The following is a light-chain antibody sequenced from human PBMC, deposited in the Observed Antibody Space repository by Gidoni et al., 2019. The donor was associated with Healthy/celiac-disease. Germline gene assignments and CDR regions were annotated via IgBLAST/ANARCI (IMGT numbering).Light chain of an antibody. CDR2: DAS. CDR1: QSVSSY. V-gene: IGKV3-11*01. Sequence: PATLSLSPGERATLSCRASQSVSSYLAWYQQKPGQAPRLLIYDASNRATGIPARFSGSGSGTDFTLTISSLEPEDFAVYYCQQRSNWPPAFGQGTKVEIK. J-gene: IGKJ1*01. CDR3: QQRSNWPPA.